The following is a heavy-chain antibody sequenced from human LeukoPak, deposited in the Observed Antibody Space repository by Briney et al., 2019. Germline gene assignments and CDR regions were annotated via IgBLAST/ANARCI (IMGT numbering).Heavy chain of an antibody. J-gene: IGHJ4*02. CDR1: GFTFSSYS. CDR2: ISSSSSTI. Sequence: GGSLRLSCAASGFTFSSYSMNWVRQAPGKGLEWVSYISSSSSTIYYADSVKGRFTISRDNSKNTLYLQMNSLRAEDTAVYYCAKDADDYYGSGSCLDYWGQGTLVTVSS. V-gene: IGHV3-48*01. D-gene: IGHD3-10*01. CDR3: AKDADDYYGSGSCLDY.